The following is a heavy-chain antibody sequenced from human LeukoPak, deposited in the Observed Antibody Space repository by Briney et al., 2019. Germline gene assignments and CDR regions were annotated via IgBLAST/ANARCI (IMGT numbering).Heavy chain of an antibody. V-gene: IGHV3-30-3*01. D-gene: IGHD2-2*01. J-gene: IGHJ5*02. CDR1: GFTFSSYA. Sequence: GGSLRLSCAASGFTFSSYAMHWVRQAPGKGLEWVAVISYDGSNKYYADSVKGRFTISRDNSKNTLYLQMNSLRAEDTAVYYCARDANPFIVVVPAAIVGWFDPWGQGTLVTVSS. CDR3: ARDANPFIVVVPAAIVGWFDP. CDR2: ISYDGSNK.